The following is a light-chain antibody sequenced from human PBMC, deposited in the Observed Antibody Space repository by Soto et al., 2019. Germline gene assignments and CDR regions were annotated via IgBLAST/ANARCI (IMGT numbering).Light chain of an antibody. Sequence: QSVLTQPPSASGTPGQRVTISCSGSSSNIGSNYVYWYQQLPGTAPKLLIYRNNQRPSGVPDRFSGSKSGTSASLAISGLRSEDEGDYYCAAWDDSLSGPVFGGGTKRTLL. V-gene: IGLV1-47*01. CDR3: AAWDDSLSGPV. CDR1: SSNIGSNY. CDR2: RNN. J-gene: IGLJ2*01.